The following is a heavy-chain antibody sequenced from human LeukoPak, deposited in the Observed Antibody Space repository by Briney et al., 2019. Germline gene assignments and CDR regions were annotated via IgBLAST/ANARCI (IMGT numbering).Heavy chain of an antibody. D-gene: IGHD3-3*01. Sequence: PSETLSLTCTVSGGSISTFHWSWIRQPPGKGLEWIGYMDYSGRTKYISSLKIRITMSVDTSKNQFSLRLISVTAADTAVYYCARWSGSSRPFDYWGQGTLVTVSS. CDR3: ARWSGSSRPFDY. J-gene: IGHJ4*02. CDR1: GGSISTFH. V-gene: IGHV4-59*01. CDR2: MDYSGRT.